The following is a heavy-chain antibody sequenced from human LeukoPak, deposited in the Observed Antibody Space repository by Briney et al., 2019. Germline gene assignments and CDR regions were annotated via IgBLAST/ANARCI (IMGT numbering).Heavy chain of an antibody. Sequence: PGGSLRLSCAASGFDVSSAYMNWVRQAPGKALEWVSVIYNDGSAYYANSVKGRFTISRDNSKSTLFLQMDSLRVEDTAVYYCARDEGVADFWSDKRENAMDVWGQGTTVTVSS. CDR1: GFDVSSAY. D-gene: IGHD3-3*01. V-gene: IGHV3-66*01. CDR3: ARDEGVADFWSDKRENAMDV. CDR2: IYNDGSA. J-gene: IGHJ6*02.